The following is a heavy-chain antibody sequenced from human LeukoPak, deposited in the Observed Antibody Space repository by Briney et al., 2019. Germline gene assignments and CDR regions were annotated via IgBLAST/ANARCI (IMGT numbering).Heavy chain of an antibody. D-gene: IGHD4-17*01. CDR2: TGGGGATT. Sequence: PGGSLRLSCAASGFTFHNYAMNWVRQSPGKGLEWVSATGGGGATTYYADSVKGRFTISRDNPKNTLSLQMNRLPAEDSAVYYCAKSAGFFASVTYRYFDSWGQGTLVTVSS. V-gene: IGHV3-23*01. CDR3: AKSAGFFASVTYRYFDS. J-gene: IGHJ4*02. CDR1: GFTFHNYA.